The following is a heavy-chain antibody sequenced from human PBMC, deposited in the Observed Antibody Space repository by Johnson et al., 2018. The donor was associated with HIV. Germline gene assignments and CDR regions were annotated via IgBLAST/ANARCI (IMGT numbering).Heavy chain of an antibody. CDR2: ISYDGRNK. J-gene: IGHJ3*02. Sequence: QVQLVESGGGVVQPGRSLRLSCAASGFTFSNYAIHWVRQAPGKGLEWVAVISYDGRNKYYADSVKGRFTISRDNSKNTLYLQMNSLRAEDTAVYHCARVRPPGLLDAIDIWGQGTMVTVYS. V-gene: IGHV3-30*04. CDR3: ARVRPPGLLDAIDI. CDR1: GFTFSNYA.